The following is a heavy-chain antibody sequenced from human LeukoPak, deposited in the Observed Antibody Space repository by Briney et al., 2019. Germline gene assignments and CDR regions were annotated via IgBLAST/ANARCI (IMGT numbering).Heavy chain of an antibody. J-gene: IGHJ4*02. Sequence: GGSLRLSCAASGFIFIDSAIHWLRQASGKGLEWVGRIKSKSNSYATAYAASVKGRFTISRDDSKNTAYLQMNSLKTEDTAVYYCTTYGDYGAGSDYRGQGNLVTVSS. CDR3: TTYGDYGAGSDY. CDR2: IKSKSNSYAT. V-gene: IGHV3-73*01. D-gene: IGHD4-17*01. CDR1: GFIFIDSA.